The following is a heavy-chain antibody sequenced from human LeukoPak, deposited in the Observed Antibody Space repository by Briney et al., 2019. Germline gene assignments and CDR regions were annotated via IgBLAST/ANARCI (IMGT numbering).Heavy chain of an antibody. CDR3: ARAPYYDFWSGYYSNYFDY. J-gene: IGHJ4*02. V-gene: IGHV1-3*01. CDR2: INAGNGNT. D-gene: IGHD3-3*01. Sequence: GASVKVSCKASGYTFTSFAMHWVRQAPGQRLEWMGWINAGNGNTKYSQKFQGRVTITRDTSASTAYMELSSLRSEDTAVYYCARAPYYDFWSGYYSNYFDYWGQGTLVTVSS. CDR1: GYTFTSFA.